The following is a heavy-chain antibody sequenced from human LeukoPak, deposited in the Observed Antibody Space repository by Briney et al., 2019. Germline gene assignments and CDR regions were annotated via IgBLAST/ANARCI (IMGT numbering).Heavy chain of an antibody. D-gene: IGHD3-16*02. CDR3: ARDMQLST. V-gene: IGHV3-23*01. J-gene: IGHJ3*01. Sequence: GGSLRLSCVASGSTFSSYTMTWVRQAPGEGLEWVSLISYSGANSYYTDSVRGRFTISRDNSKDTLFLQMNSLRAEDTAIYYCARDMQLSTWGLGTMVTVSS. CDR2: ISYSGANS. CDR1: GSTFSSYT.